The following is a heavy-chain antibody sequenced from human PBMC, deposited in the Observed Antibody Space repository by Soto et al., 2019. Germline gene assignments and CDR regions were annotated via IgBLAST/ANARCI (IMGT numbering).Heavy chain of an antibody. CDR1: GFTKSNYD. J-gene: IGHJ5*02. CDR3: AKEEVPGGVEPPGT. D-gene: IGHD2-8*02. Sequence: HPGGSLRLSCAASGFTKSNYDISWVRQAPGKGLEWVSGISGRGTATYYADSVKGRFTISRDSSKDTVFLQMNSLRAEDTAVYFFAKEEVPGGVEPPGTWGQGTLVTVSS. CDR2: ISGRGTAT. V-gene: IGHV3-23*01.